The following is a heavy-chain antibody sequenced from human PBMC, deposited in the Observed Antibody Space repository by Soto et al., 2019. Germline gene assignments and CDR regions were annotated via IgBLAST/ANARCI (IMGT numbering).Heavy chain of an antibody. D-gene: IGHD1-26*01. J-gene: IGHJ5*01. CDR2: LKDRSQNYAT. V-gene: IGHV3-72*01. CDR3: AREGDARWLDS. CDR1: GFSVSGWY. Sequence: PGGSARLSCAASGFSVSGWYMDWVRQAPGKGLEWVARLKDRSQNYATEYAASVKGRFTVSRHASQNSMYLQMNSLEIEDTAVYYCAREGDARWLDSWGQGTLVTVS.